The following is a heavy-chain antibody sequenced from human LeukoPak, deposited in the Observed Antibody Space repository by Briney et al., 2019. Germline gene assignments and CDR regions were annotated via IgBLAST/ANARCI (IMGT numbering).Heavy chain of an antibody. CDR3: ARRIGPYCSSTSCYLSGPNWFDP. J-gene: IGHJ5*02. Sequence: GESLKISCKGSGYSFTSYWIGWVRQMPGKGLERMGIIYPGDSDTRYSPSFQGQVTISADKSISTAYLQWSSLKASDTAMYYSARRIGPYCSSTSCYLSGPNWFDPWGQGTLVTVSS. V-gene: IGHV5-51*01. D-gene: IGHD2-2*01. CDR1: GYSFTSYW. CDR2: IYPGDSDT.